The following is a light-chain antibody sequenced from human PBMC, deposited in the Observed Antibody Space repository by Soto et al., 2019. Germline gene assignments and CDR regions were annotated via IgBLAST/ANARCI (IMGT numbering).Light chain of an antibody. CDR1: RGISSS. J-gene: IGKJ3*01. CDR3: QQLNSYPR. Sequence: DIQLTQSPSFLSASVGDRVTITCRASRGISSSLAWYQQKPGKAPKLIIDAASTLQSGVPPMFSGSGSETAFSLSISSLQPEDFATYYCQQLNSYPRFGPGTKVDIK. CDR2: AAS. V-gene: IGKV1-9*01.